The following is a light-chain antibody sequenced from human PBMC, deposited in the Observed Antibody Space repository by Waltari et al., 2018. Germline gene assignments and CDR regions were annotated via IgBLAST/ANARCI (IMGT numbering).Light chain of an antibody. J-gene: IGLJ3*02. CDR2: RKD. V-gene: IGLV1-47*01. Sequence: QSVLTQPPSASGTPGQRVTIPCSGSSSNSGRVYVSWYQQVPGTAPKLLIYRKDQRPSGVPDRFSGSKSGTSASLAISGLRSEDEGDYYCAVWDYSLNIWVFGGGTKLTVL. CDR1: SSNSGRVY. CDR3: AVWDYSLNIWV.